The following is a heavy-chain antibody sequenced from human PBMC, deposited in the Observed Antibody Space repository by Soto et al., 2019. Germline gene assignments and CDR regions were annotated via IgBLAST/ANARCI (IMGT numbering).Heavy chain of an antibody. J-gene: IGHJ4*02. CDR2: VSFDGKVT. Sequence: QVQLVESGGGMAQAGTSLRLACTGSGFTFNSLSLHWVRQGPDKGLEWVAVVSFDGKVTYYADSVKGRFTVSRDISKNTIYLQANSLSPEDTAVSYCAREPYGDSQYFDYWGQGTPVTVSS. CDR1: GFTFNSLS. V-gene: IGHV3-30*04. CDR3: AREPYGDSQYFDY. D-gene: IGHD2-21*02.